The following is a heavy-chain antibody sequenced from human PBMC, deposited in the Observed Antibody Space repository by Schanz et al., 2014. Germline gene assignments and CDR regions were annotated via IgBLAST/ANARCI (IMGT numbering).Heavy chain of an antibody. CDR1: GFTFSSYA. J-gene: IGHJ4*02. D-gene: IGHD1-26*01. CDR2: ISGSGGST. Sequence: EVQLLESGGGLVQPGGSLRLSCAASGFTFSSYAMSWVRQAPGKGLEWVSAISGSGGSTYYADSMKGRFTVSRDNAKNSLYLQMNSLRAEDTAVYYCARSRSGFYFDYWGQGTLVTVSS. V-gene: IGHV3-23*01. CDR3: ARSRSGFYFDY.